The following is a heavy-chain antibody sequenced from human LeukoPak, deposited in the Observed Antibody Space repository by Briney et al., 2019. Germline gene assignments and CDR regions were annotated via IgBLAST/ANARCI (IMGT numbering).Heavy chain of an antibody. V-gene: IGHV3-30*18. CDR3: AKDGDSSGWYYFDY. D-gene: IGHD6-19*01. J-gene: IGHJ4*02. CDR2: ISYDGSNK. Sequence: GGSLRLSCAASGFTFSRYGMHWVRQAPGKGLEWVAVISYDGSNKSYADSVKGRSTISRDNSKNTLYLQMNSLRAEDTAVYYCAKDGDSSGWYYFDYWGQGTLVTVSS. CDR1: GFTFSRYG.